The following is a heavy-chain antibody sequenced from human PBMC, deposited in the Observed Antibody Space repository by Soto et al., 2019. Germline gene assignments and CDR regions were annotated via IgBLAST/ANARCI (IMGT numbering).Heavy chain of an antibody. CDR3: ARGRGGYFAL. Sequence: QVQLQESGPGLVKPSETLSLTCTVSGGSISTSYWSWIRQPPGKGLEWIGYIYYSGSTNYNPSLKSRVTISVDTSKNQFSLKLSSVTAADTAVYYCARGRGGYFALWGRGTLVTVSS. CDR2: IYYSGST. CDR1: GGSISTSY. J-gene: IGHJ2*01. V-gene: IGHV4-59*01.